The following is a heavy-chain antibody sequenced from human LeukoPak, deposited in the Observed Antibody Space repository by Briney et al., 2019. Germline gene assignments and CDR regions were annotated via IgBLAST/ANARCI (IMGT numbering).Heavy chain of an antibody. CDR1: GGSFSGYY. V-gene: IGHV4-34*01. J-gene: IGHJ4*02. D-gene: IGHD2-2*01. CDR3: ARGPSKNIVVVPAASIGAPSRFDY. Sequence: SETLFLTCAVYGGSFSGYYWSWIRQPPGKGLEWIGEINHSGSTNYNPSLKSRVTISVDTSKNQFSLKLSSVTAADTAVYYCARGPSKNIVVVPAASIGAPSRFDYWGQGTLVTVSS. CDR2: INHSGST.